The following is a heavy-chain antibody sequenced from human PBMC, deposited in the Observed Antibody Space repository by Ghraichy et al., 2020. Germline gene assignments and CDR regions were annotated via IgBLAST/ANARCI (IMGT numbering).Heavy chain of an antibody. CDR3: AKGAVEWSIQSAFDF. V-gene: IGHV3-23*01. J-gene: IGHJ3*01. Sequence: GGSLRLSCAASGFTFNNYALSWVRQAPGKGLEWVSTISPTGGATDYADSVKGRFLISRDRSTNMVYLQMNSLRVEDTAVYYCAKGAVEWSIQSAFDFWCQGTKVTVSS. CDR2: ISPTGGAT. CDR1: GFTFNNYA. D-gene: IGHD3-3*01.